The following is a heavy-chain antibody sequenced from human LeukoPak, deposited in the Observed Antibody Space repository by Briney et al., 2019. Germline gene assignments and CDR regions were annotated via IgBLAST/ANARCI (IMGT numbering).Heavy chain of an antibody. CDR1: GYTFTSYG. J-gene: IGHJ4*02. CDR2: ISAYNGNT. CDR3: ARAPYDFWSGYYHY. Sequence: GASVKVSCKASGYTFTSYGISWVRQAPGQGLEWMGWISAYNGNTNYAQKLQGRVTMTTDTSTSTAYMELRSLRSDDTAVHYCARAPYDFWSGYYHYWGQGTLVTVSS. V-gene: IGHV1-18*01. D-gene: IGHD3-3*01.